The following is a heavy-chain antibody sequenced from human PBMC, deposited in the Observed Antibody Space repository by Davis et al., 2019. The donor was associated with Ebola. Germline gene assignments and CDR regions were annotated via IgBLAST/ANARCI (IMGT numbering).Heavy chain of an antibody. CDR3: ARADYWGAYMDV. CDR2: IDPSDSNV. CDR1: GYDFSIYR. V-gene: IGHV5-10-1*01. Sequence: GESLKIPCRGSGYDFSIYRITWVRQMPGQGLEWMGRIDPSDSNVNYSPSLQGHVTISVDRSIRTAYLQWSSLKASDTAMYYCARADYWGAYMDVWGKGTTVTVSS. D-gene: IGHD2/OR15-2a*01. J-gene: IGHJ6*04.